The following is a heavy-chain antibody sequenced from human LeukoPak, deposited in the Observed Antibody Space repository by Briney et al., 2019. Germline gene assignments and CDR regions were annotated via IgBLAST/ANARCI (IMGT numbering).Heavy chain of an antibody. CDR2: IYYSGST. CDR3: GRVLYSGYVIV. Sequence: PSETLSLTCTVSGGSISSGDYYWSWIRQPPGTGLEWIGYIYYSGSTYYNPSLKSRLTISVDTSKNQFSLRLSSVTAADTAVYYCGRVLYSGYVIVWGQGTLVTVSS. D-gene: IGHD5-12*01. V-gene: IGHV4-30-4*01. CDR1: GGSISSGDYY. J-gene: IGHJ4*02.